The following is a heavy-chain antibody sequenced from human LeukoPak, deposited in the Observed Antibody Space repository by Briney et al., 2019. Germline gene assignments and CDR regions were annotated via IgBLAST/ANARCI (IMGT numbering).Heavy chain of an antibody. CDR2: IYSGGDT. CDR3: ATEDTFGFDY. CDR1: GFTFSSYA. D-gene: IGHD3-10*01. V-gene: IGHV3-53*01. Sequence: PGGSLRLSCAASGFTFSSYAMTWVRQAPGRGLEWVSVIYSGGDTYYADSVKGRFTISRDNSKNTLYLQMNSLRAEDTAVYYCATEDTFGFDYWGQGTLVTVSS. J-gene: IGHJ4*02.